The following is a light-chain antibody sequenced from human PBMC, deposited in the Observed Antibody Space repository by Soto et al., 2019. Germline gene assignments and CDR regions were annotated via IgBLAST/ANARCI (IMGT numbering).Light chain of an antibody. V-gene: IGLV1-40*01. CDR1: SSNIGAGYG. CDR3: QSYDSSLSGYV. CDR2: GNS. J-gene: IGLJ1*01. Sequence: QSALTQPASVSGAPGQRVTISCTGSSSNIGAGYGAHWYQQLPGTAPKLLVYGNSNRPSGVPDRFSGSKSATSASLAITGLQAEDEAEYYCQSYDSSLSGYVFGTGTKVTVL.